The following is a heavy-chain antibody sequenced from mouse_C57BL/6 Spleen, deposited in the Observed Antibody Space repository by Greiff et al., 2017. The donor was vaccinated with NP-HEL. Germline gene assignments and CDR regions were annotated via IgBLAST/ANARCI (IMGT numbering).Heavy chain of an antibody. V-gene: IGHV1-81*01. Sequence: QVQLQQSGAELARPGASVKLSCKASGYTFTSYGISWVKQRTGQGLEWIGEIYPRSGNTYYNEKFKGKATLTADKSSSTAYMELRSLTSEDSAVYFCARKSPITTVVADFDYWGQGTTLTVSS. CDR3: ARKSPITTVVADFDY. CDR2: IYPRSGNT. J-gene: IGHJ2*01. CDR1: GYTFTSYG. D-gene: IGHD1-1*01.